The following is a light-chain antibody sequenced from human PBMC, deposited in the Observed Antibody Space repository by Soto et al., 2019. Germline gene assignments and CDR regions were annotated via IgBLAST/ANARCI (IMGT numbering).Light chain of an antibody. V-gene: IGKV3-20*01. CDR3: QQYGSSLFT. J-gene: IGKJ3*01. CDR1: QSVSSSY. Sequence: EIVLTQSPGTLSLSPGERATLSCRASQSVSSSYLAWYQQKPGQAPRLLIYGASSRATGIQDRFSGSGSGTDFTLTIRRLEPEDFAVYYCQQYGSSLFTFGPGTKVDIK. CDR2: GAS.